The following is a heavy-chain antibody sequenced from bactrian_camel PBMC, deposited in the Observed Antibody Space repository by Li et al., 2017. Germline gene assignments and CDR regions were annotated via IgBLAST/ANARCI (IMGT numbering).Heavy chain of an antibody. CDR3: AAFTRANYCFKSADFLY. CDR2: TYTSSGTT. CDR1: GFTDSSYC. Sequence: HVQLVESGGDSVQAGGSLRLSCEESGFTDSSYCMGWFRQASGKEREGIAWTYTSSGTTYYTDSVKGRFTISQDNAKNTLYLQMNSLKAEDTAIYYCAAFTRANYCFKSADFLYWGQGTQVTVS. D-gene: IGHD3*01. J-gene: IGHJ6*01. V-gene: IGHV3S1*01.